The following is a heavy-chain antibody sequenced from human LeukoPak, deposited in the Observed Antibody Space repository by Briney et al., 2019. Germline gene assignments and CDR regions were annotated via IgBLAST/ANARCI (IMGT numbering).Heavy chain of an antibody. CDR1: GFTFNSYG. J-gene: IGHJ6*02. D-gene: IGHD6-13*01. CDR2: ISYDGSNK. V-gene: IGHV3-30*18. Sequence: GGSLRLSCAASGFTFNSYGMHWVRQAPGKGLEWVAVISYDGSNKYYADSVKGRFTISRDNSKNTLYLQMNSLRAEDTAVYYCAKDTTWQLVGLHYYGMDVWGQGTTVTVSS. CDR3: AKDTTWQLVGLHYYGMDV.